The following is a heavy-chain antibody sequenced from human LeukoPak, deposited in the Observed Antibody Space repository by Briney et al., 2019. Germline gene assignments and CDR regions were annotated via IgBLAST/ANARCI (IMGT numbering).Heavy chain of an antibody. V-gene: IGHV4-59*12. J-gene: IGHJ4*02. Sequence: SETLSLICTVSGGSISSYYWSWIRQPPGKGLEWIGYIYYSGSTNYNPSLKSRVTMSVDTSKNQFSLKLSSVTAADTAVYYCARDRHYYDSSGYYYDYWGQGTLVTVSS. CDR3: ARDRHYYDSSGYYYDY. CDR1: GGSISSYY. CDR2: IYYSGST. D-gene: IGHD3-22*01.